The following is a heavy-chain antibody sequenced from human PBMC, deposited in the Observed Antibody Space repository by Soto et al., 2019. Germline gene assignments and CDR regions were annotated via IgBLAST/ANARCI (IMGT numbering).Heavy chain of an antibody. V-gene: IGHV1-3*01. CDR3: ARELQGLYYLDY. D-gene: IGHD4-4*01. CDR1: EYTFTSYV. J-gene: IGHJ4*02. CDR2: INAGNGNT. Sequence: QVQVVQSGAEVKKPGASVKVSCKASEYTFTSYVIHWVRQAPGQSLEWMGWINAGNGNTKYSQKFQGRVTITRDTSASTAYMELSSLRSEDTAVDYCARELQGLYYLDYWGQGTLVTFSS.